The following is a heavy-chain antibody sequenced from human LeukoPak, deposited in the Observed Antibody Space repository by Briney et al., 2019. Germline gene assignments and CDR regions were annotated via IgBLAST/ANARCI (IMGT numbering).Heavy chain of an antibody. Sequence: GGSLTLSCAASGFTLSRYWMSWVRQAPGKGLEWVANIKQDGSEKYYVDSVKGRFTIYRDDAKNSLYLQMSSLRDEDMAVYYCARLDWNYVFFVYWGQGTLVTVSS. J-gene: IGHJ4*02. CDR2: IKQDGSEK. D-gene: IGHD1-7*01. CDR1: GFTLSRYW. CDR3: ARLDWNYVFFVY. V-gene: IGHV3-7*01.